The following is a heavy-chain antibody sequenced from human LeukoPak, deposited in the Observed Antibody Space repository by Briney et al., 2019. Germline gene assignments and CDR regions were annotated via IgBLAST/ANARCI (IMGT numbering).Heavy chain of an antibody. V-gene: IGHV4-59*08. CDR2: IYYSGST. D-gene: IGHD3-22*01. CDR1: GGSISSYY. J-gene: IGHJ4*02. CDR3: ARHLDDSSGYYSGYFDY. Sequence: SETLSLTCTVSGGSISSYYWSWIRQPPGKGLEWIGYIYYSGSTNYNPSLKSRVTISVDTSKNQFSLKLSSVTAADTAVYYCARHLDDSSGYYSGYFDYWGQGTLVTVSS.